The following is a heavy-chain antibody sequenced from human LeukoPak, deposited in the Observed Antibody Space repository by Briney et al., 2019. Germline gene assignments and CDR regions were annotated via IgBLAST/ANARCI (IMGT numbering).Heavy chain of an antibody. D-gene: IGHD6-19*01. V-gene: IGHV3-30*18. CDR2: ISYDGSNK. Sequence: GGSLRLSCAASGFTFSSYGMHWVRQAPGKGLEWVAVISYDGSNKYYADSVKGRFTISRDNSKNTPYLQMNSLRAEDTAVYYCAKDRDPVSGWFPPPFDYWGQGTLVTVSS. CDR3: AKDRDPVSGWFPPPFDY. J-gene: IGHJ4*02. CDR1: GFTFSSYG.